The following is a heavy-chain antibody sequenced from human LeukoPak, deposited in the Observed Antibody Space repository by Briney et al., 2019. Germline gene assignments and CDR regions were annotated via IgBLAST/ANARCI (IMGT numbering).Heavy chain of an antibody. CDR2: ISGSGGST. CDR1: GFTFSSYA. Sequence: PGGSLRLSCAASGFTFSSYAMSWVRQAPGKGLGWVSAISGSGGSTYCADSVKGRFTISRDNSKNTLYLQMNSLRAEDTAVYYCASLPKQWLGNFDYWGQGTLVTVSS. V-gene: IGHV3-23*01. D-gene: IGHD6-19*01. CDR3: ASLPKQWLGNFDY. J-gene: IGHJ4*02.